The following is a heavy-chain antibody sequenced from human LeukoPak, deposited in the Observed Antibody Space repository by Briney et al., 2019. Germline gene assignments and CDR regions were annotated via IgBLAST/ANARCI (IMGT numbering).Heavy chain of an antibody. CDR2: IYYSGST. V-gene: IGHV4-59*01. Sequence: PSETLSLTCTVSGGSISSYYWSWIRQPPGKGLEWIGYIYYSGSTNYNPSLKSRVTISVDTSKNQFSLKLTSVTAADTAVYYCAKEGGPYSSSSLDWFDPWGQGTLVTVSS. D-gene: IGHD6-6*01. J-gene: IGHJ5*02. CDR1: GGSISSYY. CDR3: AKEGGPYSSSSLDWFDP.